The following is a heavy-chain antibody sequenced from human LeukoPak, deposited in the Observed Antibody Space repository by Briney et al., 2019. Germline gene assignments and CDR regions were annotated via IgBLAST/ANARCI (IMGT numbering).Heavy chain of an antibody. J-gene: IGHJ6*02. CDR3: ARGPPNIVVVPAAIRGYGMDV. D-gene: IGHD2-2*02. CDR1: GGSFSGYY. Sequence: SETLSFTCAVYGGSFSGYYWSWIRQPPGIGLEWMGEINHSGSTNYNQSLKSRVTISVDTSKNQFSLMLSSVTAADTAVYYCARGPPNIVVVPAAIRGYGMDVWGQGTTVTVSS. V-gene: IGHV4-34*01. CDR2: INHSGST.